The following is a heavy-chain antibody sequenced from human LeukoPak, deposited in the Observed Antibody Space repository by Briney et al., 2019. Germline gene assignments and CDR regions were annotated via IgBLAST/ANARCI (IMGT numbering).Heavy chain of an antibody. Sequence: GASEKVSCTASGYTFTSYAMHWVRQAPGQRLEWMGWINAGNGNTKYSQKFQGRVTITRDTSASTAYMELSSLRSEDTAVYYCARDGVMVRGGGLGYWGQGTLVTVSS. D-gene: IGHD3-10*01. CDR2: INAGNGNT. CDR1: GYTFTSYA. V-gene: IGHV1-3*01. J-gene: IGHJ4*02. CDR3: ARDGVMVRGGGLGY.